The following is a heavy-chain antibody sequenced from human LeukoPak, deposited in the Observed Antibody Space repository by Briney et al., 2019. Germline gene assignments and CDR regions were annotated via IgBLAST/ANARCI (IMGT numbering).Heavy chain of an antibody. V-gene: IGHV3-7*01. J-gene: IGHJ6*03. CDR2: IKQDGSGK. D-gene: IGHD6-13*01. CDR3: ARVGGDYSSSWYGDYYYYYMDV. CDR1: GFTFSSYW. Sequence: GGSLRLSCAASGFTFSSYWMSWVRQAPGKGLEWVANIKQDGSGKYYVDSVKGRFTISRDNAKNSLYLQMNSLRAEDTAVYYCARVGGDYSSSWYGDYYYYYMDVWGKGTTVTVSS.